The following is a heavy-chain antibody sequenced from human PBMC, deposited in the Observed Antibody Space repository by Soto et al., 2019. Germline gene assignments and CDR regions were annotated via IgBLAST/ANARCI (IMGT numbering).Heavy chain of an antibody. CDR1: GFSFSAYN. V-gene: IGHV3-21*02. CDR3: VRSPKIGVRGAF. J-gene: IGHJ1*01. CDR2: IKVGSSRI. Sequence: EVQLVESGGGLVKPGWSLRLSCIGSGFSFSAYNMNWVRQAPGKGLEWVSSIKVGSSRIYQPDSMQGRFTISRDDARNSVYLQINSLRAEDTALYFCVRSPKIGVRGAFWGRGTQVTVSS. D-gene: IGHD3-16*01.